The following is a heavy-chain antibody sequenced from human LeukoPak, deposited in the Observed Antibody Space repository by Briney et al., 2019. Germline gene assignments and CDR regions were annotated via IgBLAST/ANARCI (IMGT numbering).Heavy chain of an antibody. D-gene: IGHD6-13*01. CDR2: INPKSGGT. CDR3: ARDGVYSTNFDAFDI. CDR1: GYTFSNYY. Sequence: GSVKVSCKPSGYTFSNYYMHWVRQAPGQGPEWMGWINPKSGGTDYAQSFHGRVTMTRDTSISTAYMELSGLRSDDTAVYYCARDGVYSTNFDAFDIWGQGTMVTVSS. V-gene: IGHV1-2*02. J-gene: IGHJ3*02.